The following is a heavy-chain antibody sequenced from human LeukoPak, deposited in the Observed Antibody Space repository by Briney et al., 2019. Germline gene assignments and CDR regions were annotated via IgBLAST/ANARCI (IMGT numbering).Heavy chain of an antibody. J-gene: IGHJ3*02. V-gene: IGHV4-39*01. CDR2: ISDRGRT. D-gene: IGHD3-22*01. CDR1: GGSVSSGGYY. Sequence: KPSETLSLTCTVSGGSVSSGGYYWSWIRQHPQKGLEWIGYISDRGRTYYNPSLKSRVTISVDASKNQFSLKLSSVTAADTAVYYCARHVRGITMIELGRYAFDIWGQGTMVTVSS. CDR3: ARHVRGITMIELGRYAFDI.